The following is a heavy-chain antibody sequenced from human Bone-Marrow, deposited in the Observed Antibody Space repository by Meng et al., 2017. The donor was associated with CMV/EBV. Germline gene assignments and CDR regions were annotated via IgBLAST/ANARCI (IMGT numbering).Heavy chain of an antibody. D-gene: IGHD1-26*01. CDR3: AKKGVGPRHFDY. V-gene: IGHV4-39*07. J-gene: IGHJ4*02. CDR2: IYYSGST. Sequence: QRQRQGWGPGLVKPSETLSLTCTVSGGSNSSSSYYWGWIRQPPGKGLEWIGSIYYSGSTYYNPSLKSRVTISVDTSKNQFSLKLSSVTAADTAVYYCAKKGVGPRHFDYWGQGTLVTVSS. CDR1: GGSNSSSSYY.